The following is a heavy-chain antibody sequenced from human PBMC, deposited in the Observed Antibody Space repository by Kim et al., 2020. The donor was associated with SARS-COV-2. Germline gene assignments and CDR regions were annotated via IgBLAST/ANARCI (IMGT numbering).Heavy chain of an antibody. J-gene: IGHJ2*01. Sequence: GGSLRLSCAASGFTFSNAWMSWVRQAPGKGLEWVGRIKSKTDGGTTDYAAPVKGRFTISRDDSKNTLYLQMNSLKTEDTAVYYCTTGLHCSSTSCYKPPLWYFDLWGRGTLVTVSS. D-gene: IGHD2-2*01. CDR3: TTGLHCSSTSCYKPPLWYFDL. V-gene: IGHV3-15*01. CDR2: IKSKTDGGTT. CDR1: GFTFSNAW.